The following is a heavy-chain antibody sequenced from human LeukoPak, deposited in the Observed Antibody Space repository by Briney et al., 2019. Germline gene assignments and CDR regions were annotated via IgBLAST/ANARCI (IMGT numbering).Heavy chain of an antibody. J-gene: IGHJ6*02. Sequence: SVKVSCKASGGTFSSYAISWVRQAPGQALEWMGRIIPILGIANYAQKFQGRVTITADKSTSTAYMELSSLRSEDTAVYYCARDLTRDEYYYYGMDVWGQGTTVTVSS. CDR1: GGTFSSYA. CDR3: ARDLTRDEYYYYGMDV. V-gene: IGHV1-69*04. CDR2: IIPILGIA.